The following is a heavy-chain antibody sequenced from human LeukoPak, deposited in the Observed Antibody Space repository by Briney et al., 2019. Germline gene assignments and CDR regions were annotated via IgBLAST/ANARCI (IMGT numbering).Heavy chain of an antibody. Sequence: TSETLSLTCAVYGGSFSGYYWSWIRQPPGKGLEWIGEINHSGSTNYNPSLKSRVTMSVDTSKNQFSLKLSSVTAADTAVYYCARAVGSGSFQTYYYYMDVWGKGTTVTISS. CDR2: INHSGST. CDR1: GGSFSGYY. D-gene: IGHD3-10*01. V-gene: IGHV4-34*01. CDR3: ARAVGSGSFQTYYYYMDV. J-gene: IGHJ6*03.